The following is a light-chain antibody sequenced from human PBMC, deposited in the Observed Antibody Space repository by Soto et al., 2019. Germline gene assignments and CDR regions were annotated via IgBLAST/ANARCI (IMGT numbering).Light chain of an antibody. CDR2: GGS. CDR1: QGVSSN. Sequence: EIVMTQSPATLSLSPGERATLSCRASQGVSSNLSWYHQKPAQDPPRLIYGGSTRATGIPASLSGSGSGTEFILIISSMQSADFAVYYCQQYNNRPPWTFGQGTKVEIK. J-gene: IGKJ1*01. CDR3: QQYNNRPPWT. V-gene: IGKV3-15*01.